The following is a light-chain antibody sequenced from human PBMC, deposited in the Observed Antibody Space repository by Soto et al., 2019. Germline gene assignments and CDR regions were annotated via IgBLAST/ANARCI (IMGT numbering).Light chain of an antibody. CDR2: SNN. CDR3: AAWDDSLYGVV. J-gene: IGLJ2*01. V-gene: IGLV1-44*01. Sequence: QSVLTQPPSASGTPGQRVTISCSGSSSNIGGNPVNWYQQLPGTAPKLLIYSNNLRPSGVPDRFSGSKSGTSASLAISGLQSEDEADYYCAAWDDSLYGVVFGGGTQLTVL. CDR1: SSNIGGNP.